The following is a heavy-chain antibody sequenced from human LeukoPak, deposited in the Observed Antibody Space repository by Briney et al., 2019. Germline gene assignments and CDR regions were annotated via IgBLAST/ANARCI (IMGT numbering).Heavy chain of an antibody. J-gene: IGHJ4*02. CDR2: INHSGST. CDR3: ARDGRFGAKNVDY. CDR1: GGSFSGYY. D-gene: IGHD3-10*01. Sequence: SEALSLTCAVYGGSFSGYYWSWIRQPPGKGLEWIGEINHSGSTNYKPSLKSRVTISVDTSKNQFSLKLSSVTAADTAVYYCARDGRFGAKNVDYWGQGTLVTVSS. V-gene: IGHV4-34*01.